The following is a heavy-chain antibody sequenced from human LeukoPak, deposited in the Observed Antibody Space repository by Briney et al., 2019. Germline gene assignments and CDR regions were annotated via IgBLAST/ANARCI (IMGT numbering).Heavy chain of an antibody. V-gene: IGHV5-51*01. Sequence: GESLQISCKGSGYRFTSYWLGWVRQMPGKGLEWMGIIYPGDSDTRYSPSFQGQVTISADKSISTAYLQWSSLKASDTAMYYCARSDYGDYFYFDYWGQGTLVTVSS. D-gene: IGHD4-17*01. CDR1: GYRFTSYW. J-gene: IGHJ4*02. CDR2: IYPGDSDT. CDR3: ARSDYGDYFYFDY.